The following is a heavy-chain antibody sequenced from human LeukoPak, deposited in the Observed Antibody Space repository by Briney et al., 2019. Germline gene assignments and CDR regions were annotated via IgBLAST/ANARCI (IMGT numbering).Heavy chain of an antibody. Sequence: SVTVSCKASGFTFTSSAMQWVRQARGQRSEWIGWIVVGSGNTNYAQKFQERVTITRDMSTSTAYMDLSSLRSEDTAVYYCAAVPYGSGKITDYWGQGTLVTVSS. CDR3: AAVPYGSGKITDY. V-gene: IGHV1-58*02. CDR2: IVVGSGNT. CDR1: GFTFTSSA. J-gene: IGHJ4*02. D-gene: IGHD3-10*01.